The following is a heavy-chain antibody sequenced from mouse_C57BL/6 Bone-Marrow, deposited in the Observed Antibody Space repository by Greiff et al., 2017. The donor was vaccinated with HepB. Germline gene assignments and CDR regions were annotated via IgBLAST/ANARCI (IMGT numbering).Heavy chain of an antibody. V-gene: IGHV1-55*01. J-gene: IGHJ3*01. D-gene: IGHD1-1*01. Sequence: QVQLQQPGAELVKPGASVKMSCKASGYTFTSYWITWVKQRPGQGLEWIGDIYPGSGSTNYNEKFKSKATLTVDTSSSTAYMQLSSLTSEDSAVYYCARYGGSSYRFAYWGQGTLVTVSA. CDR3: ARYGGSSYRFAY. CDR1: GYTFTSYW. CDR2: IYPGSGST.